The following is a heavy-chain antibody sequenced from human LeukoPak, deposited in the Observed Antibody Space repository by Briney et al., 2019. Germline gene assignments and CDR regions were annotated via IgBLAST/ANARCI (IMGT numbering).Heavy chain of an antibody. V-gene: IGHV3-48*03. J-gene: IGHJ4*02. CDR3: ARVSGDSSGYFDY. CDR1: GFTFSSYE. CDR2: ISSSGSTI. Sequence: GGSLRLSCAASGFTFSSYEMNWVRQAPGKGLEWVAYISSSGSTISYADSVKGRFTISRDNAKNSLYLQMNSLRAEDTAVYYCARVSGDSSGYFDYWGQGTLVTVSS. D-gene: IGHD3-22*01.